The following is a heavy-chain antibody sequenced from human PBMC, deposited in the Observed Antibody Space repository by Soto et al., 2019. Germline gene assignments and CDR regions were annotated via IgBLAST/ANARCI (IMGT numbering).Heavy chain of an antibody. CDR1: GYTFSSYA. J-gene: IGHJ4*02. V-gene: IGHV1-18*01. CDR2: IITYNGNT. Sequence: QVQLVQSGAEVKKPGASVKVSCKASGYTFSSYAISWVRQAPGQGLEWMGWIITYNGNTNYAQKLQGRVTMTTDTSTTTAYMDVRRLRSDDTAVYYCARTGPPVDYWGQGTLVTVSS. CDR3: ARTGPPVDY.